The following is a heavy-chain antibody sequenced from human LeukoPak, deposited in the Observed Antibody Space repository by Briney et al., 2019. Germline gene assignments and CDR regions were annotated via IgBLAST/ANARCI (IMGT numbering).Heavy chain of an antibody. V-gene: IGHV4-38-2*02. CDR2: IYHSGST. Sequence: KPSETLSLTCTVSGYSISSGYYWGWIRRPPGKGLEWVGSIYHSGSTFHNPPLKSRVTISVDTSKNQFSLKLNSVTAADTAVYYCARAGNYYTSGSYLGYWGQGTLVTVSS. CDR1: GYSISSGYY. CDR3: ARAGNYYTSGSYLGY. D-gene: IGHD3-10*01. J-gene: IGHJ4*02.